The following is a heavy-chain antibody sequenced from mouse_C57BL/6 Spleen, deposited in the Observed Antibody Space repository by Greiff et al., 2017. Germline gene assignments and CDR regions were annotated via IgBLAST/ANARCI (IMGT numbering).Heavy chain of an antibody. V-gene: IGHV1-69*02. CDR2: IDPSDSYT. CDR1: GYTFTSYW. D-gene: IGHD2-5*01. Sequence: QVQLQQSGAELVKPGASVKLSCKASGYTFTSYWMHWVKQRPGRGLEWIGVIDPSDSYTNYNQKFKGKATLTVDTSSSTAYMQLSSLTSEDSAVYYCASPAYYSNFPMDYWGQGTSVTVSS. J-gene: IGHJ4*01. CDR3: ASPAYYSNFPMDY.